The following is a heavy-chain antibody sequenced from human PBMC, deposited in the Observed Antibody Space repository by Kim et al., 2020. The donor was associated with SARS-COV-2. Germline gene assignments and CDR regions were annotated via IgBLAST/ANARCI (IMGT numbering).Heavy chain of an antibody. CDR3: ARGVVGGVSTH. CDR2: T. J-gene: IGHJ4*02. D-gene: IGHD1-26*01. Sequence: TYYADSWKVRFTISGDKSKHKLFLQMNSLRTEDTAVYYCARGVVGGVSTHWGQGTLVTVSS. V-gene: IGHV3-30*01.